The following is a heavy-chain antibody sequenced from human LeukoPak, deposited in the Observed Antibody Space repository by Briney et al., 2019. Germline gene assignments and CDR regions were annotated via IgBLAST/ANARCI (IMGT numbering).Heavy chain of an antibody. CDR3: ARAWEVMTYYDFWSGYYTGSYDAFDI. V-gene: IGHV3-21*01. D-gene: IGHD3-3*01. CDR1: GFTFSSYS. J-gene: IGHJ3*02. Sequence: GGSLRLSCAASGFTFSSYSMNWVRQAPGKGLEWVSSISSSSSYIYYADSVKGRFTISRDNAKNSLYLQMNSLRAEDTAVYYCARAWEVMTYYDFWSGYYTGSYDAFDIWGQGTMVTVSS. CDR2: ISSSSSYI.